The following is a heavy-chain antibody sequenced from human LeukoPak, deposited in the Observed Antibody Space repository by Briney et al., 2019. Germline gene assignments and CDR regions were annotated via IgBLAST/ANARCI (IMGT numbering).Heavy chain of an antibody. V-gene: IGHV4-34*01. CDR3: ARGDYYDSSGYYYGRFDP. Sequence: PSETLSLTCAVYGGSFSGYYWSWIRQPPGKGLEWIGEINHSGSTNYNPSLKSRVTISVDTSKNQFSLKLSSVTAADTAVYYCARGDYYDSSGYYYGRFDPWGQGTLVTVSS. D-gene: IGHD3-22*01. CDR2: INHSGST. J-gene: IGHJ5*02. CDR1: GGSFSGYY.